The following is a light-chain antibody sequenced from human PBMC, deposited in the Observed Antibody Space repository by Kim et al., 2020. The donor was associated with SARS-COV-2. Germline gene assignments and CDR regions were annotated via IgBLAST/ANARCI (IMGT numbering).Light chain of an antibody. V-gene: IGKV4-1*01. J-gene: IGKJ2*01. Sequence: DIFMTQSLDSLAVSLGDRATINCKSSQSVLYSSNNKNSVAWYQQKPGQPPTLLIYWASTRESGVPDRFSGSGSGTDFTLTISSLQAEDVAVYYCHQYYSTPYTFGQATKLEI. CDR1: QSVLYSSNNKNS. CDR2: WAS. CDR3: HQYYSTPYT.